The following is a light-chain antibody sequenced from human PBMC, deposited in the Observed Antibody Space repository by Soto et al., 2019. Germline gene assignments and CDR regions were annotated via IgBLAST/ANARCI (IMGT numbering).Light chain of an antibody. CDR3: HQRQYWPPIT. Sequence: VVLTQSPATLSLSPVERATLSCSTSLSVSVYLDWYQQKPGQAPRLLSSDASNRATGIPARFSGSGSGTDFTLTISSLEPEDFAVYYCHQRQYWPPITFGQGTRLEIK. CDR2: DAS. J-gene: IGKJ5*01. V-gene: IGKV3-11*01. CDR1: LSVSVY.